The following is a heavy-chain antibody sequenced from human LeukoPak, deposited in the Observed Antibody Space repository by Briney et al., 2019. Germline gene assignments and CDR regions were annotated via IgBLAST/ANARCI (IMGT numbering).Heavy chain of an antibody. CDR3: ARGFYYDSSGYYTDSDY. CDR1: GFTFSNAR. V-gene: IGHV3-15*01. D-gene: IGHD3-22*01. CDR2: IKSKTDGGTT. Sequence: GGSLRLSCAASGFTFSNARMSWVRQAPGKGLEWVCRIKSKTDGGTTDYAAPVKGRFTISRDNAKNSLYLQMNSLRAEDTAVYYCARGFYYDSSGYYTDSDYWGQGTLVTVSS. J-gene: IGHJ4*02.